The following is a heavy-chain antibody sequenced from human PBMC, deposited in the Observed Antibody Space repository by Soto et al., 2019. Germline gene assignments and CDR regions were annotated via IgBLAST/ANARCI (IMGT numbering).Heavy chain of an antibody. Sequence: SETLSLTCTVSGGSISSSSYYWGWIRQPPGKGLEWIGSIYYSGSTYYNPSLKSRVTMTTDTSTSSVHMEVRSLRSDDTAVYYYAREGVAPYYYYGMDVWGQGTPVTVSS. J-gene: IGHJ6*02. V-gene: IGHV4-39*02. CDR3: AREGVAPYYYYGMDV. CDR1: GGSISSSSYY. D-gene: IGHD5-12*01. CDR2: IYYSGST.